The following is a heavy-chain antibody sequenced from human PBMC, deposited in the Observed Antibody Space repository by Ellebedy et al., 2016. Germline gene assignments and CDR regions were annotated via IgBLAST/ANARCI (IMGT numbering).Heavy chain of an antibody. CDR3: ARAGFRSGWKYFDN. CDR1: GFTFSSYS. Sequence: GESLKISXEVSGFTFSSYSMNWVRQAPGQGLEWVSTIITDSSDISYTDSVKGRFTTSRDNAKNSLYLQMNSLRAEDTAVYYCARAGFRSGWKYFDNWGQGTLVTVYS. J-gene: IGHJ4*02. D-gene: IGHD6-19*01. V-gene: IGHV3-21*01. CDR2: IITDSSDI.